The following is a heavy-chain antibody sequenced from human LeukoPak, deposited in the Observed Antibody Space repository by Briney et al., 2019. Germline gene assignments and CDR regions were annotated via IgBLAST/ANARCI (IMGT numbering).Heavy chain of an antibody. V-gene: IGHV3-7*01. J-gene: IGHJ4*02. CDR2: IKQDGSEK. D-gene: IGHD1-26*01. CDR3: ARGATYAYYQDY. CDR1: GFTFSSYW. Sequence: GGSLRLSCAASGFTFSSYWMSWVRQAPGKGLEWVANIKQDGSEKYYVDSVKGRFTISRDNAKNTLYLQMNSLRAEDMAVYYCARGATYAYYQDYWGQGTLVTVSS.